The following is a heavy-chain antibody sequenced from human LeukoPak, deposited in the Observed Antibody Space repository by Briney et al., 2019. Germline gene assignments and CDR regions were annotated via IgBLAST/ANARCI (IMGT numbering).Heavy chain of an antibody. D-gene: IGHD2-8*01. CDR3: AGTPVLMVYATFDY. V-gene: IGHV1-69*05. CDR2: IIPIFGTA. Sequence: ASVKVSCKASGGTFSSYAISWVRQAPGQGLEWMGGIIPIFGTANYAQKFQGRVTITTDESTNTAYMELSSLRSEDTAVYYCAGTPVLMVYATFDYWGQGTLVTVSS. J-gene: IGHJ4*02. CDR1: GGTFSSYA.